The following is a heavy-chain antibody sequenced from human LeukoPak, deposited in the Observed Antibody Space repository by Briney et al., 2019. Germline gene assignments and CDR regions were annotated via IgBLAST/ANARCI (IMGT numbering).Heavy chain of an antibody. J-gene: IGHJ4*02. CDR3: ARGDILTGSYYFDY. CDR2: IYYSGST. V-gene: IGHV4-59*01. CDR1: GGSISSYY. D-gene: IGHD3-9*01. Sequence: RPSETLSLTCTVSGGSISSYYWSWIQQPPGKGLEWIGYIYYSGSTNYNPSLKSRVTISVDTSKNQFSLKLSSVTAADTAVYYCARGDILTGSYYFDYWGQGTLVTVSS.